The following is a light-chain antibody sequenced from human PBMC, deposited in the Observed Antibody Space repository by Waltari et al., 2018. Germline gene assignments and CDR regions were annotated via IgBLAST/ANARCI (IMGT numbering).Light chain of an antibody. V-gene: IGLV2-8*01. CDR1: SSHVGDYKY. CDR3: SSYAGSTTVV. CDR2: EVS. Sequence: QSALTQPPSASGSPGQAVTIPCTGTSSHVGDYKYFSWYQQHPGKAPKLMIYEVSKRPSGVPDRFSGSKSGNTASLTVSGLQAEDEADYYCSSYAGSTTVVFGGGTKLTVL. J-gene: IGLJ2*01.